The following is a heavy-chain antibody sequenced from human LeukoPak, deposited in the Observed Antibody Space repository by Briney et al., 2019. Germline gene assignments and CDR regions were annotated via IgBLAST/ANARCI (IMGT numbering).Heavy chain of an antibody. V-gene: IGHV3-23*01. CDR1: GFAFSSYG. CDR2: ISGSGGST. D-gene: IGHD3-22*01. Sequence: GGSLRLSCAASGFAFSSYGMTWVRQAPGKGLEWVSAISGSGGSTYYADSVKGRSTISRDNSKNTLYLQMNSLRAEDTAVYYCARIHSLYYYDSSGYGAFDIWGQGTMVTVSS. J-gene: IGHJ3*02. CDR3: ARIHSLYYYDSSGYGAFDI.